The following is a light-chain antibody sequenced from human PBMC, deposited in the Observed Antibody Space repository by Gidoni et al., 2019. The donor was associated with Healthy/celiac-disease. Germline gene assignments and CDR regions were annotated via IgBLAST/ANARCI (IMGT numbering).Light chain of an antibody. Sequence: EIVLTQSPAPLSLSPGERATLSCRASQSVSSYLAWYQQKPGQAPRLLIYDASNRATGIPVRFSGSGSGTDFNLTISSLEPEDFAVYYCQQRSNWPPMYTFGQGTKLEIK. CDR2: DAS. CDR3: QQRSNWPPMYT. V-gene: IGKV3-11*01. J-gene: IGKJ2*01. CDR1: QSVSSY.